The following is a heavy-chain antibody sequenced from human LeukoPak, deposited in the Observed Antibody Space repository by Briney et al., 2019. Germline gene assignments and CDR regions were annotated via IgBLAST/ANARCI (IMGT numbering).Heavy chain of an antibody. CDR3: ARGSGSVYYDSRGHWYFDL. CDR1: GGSISSGGYS. Sequence: SQTLSLTCAVSGGSISSGGYSWSWIRQPPGKGLEWIGYIYHSGSTYYNPSLKSRVTISVDRSKNQFSLKLSSVTAADTAVHYCARGSGSVYYDSRGHWYFDLWGRGTLVTVSS. D-gene: IGHD3-22*01. CDR2: IYHSGST. J-gene: IGHJ2*01. V-gene: IGHV4-30-2*01.